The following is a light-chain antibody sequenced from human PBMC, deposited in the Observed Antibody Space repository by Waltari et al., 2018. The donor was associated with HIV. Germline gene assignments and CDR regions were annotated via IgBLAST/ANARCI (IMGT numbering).Light chain of an antibody. V-gene: IGLV1-40*01. J-gene: IGLJ1*01. Sequence: QSVLTQPPSVSGAPGQRVTISCTGSSSNIGAYDVHWYQQLPGRAPKLLIYANNNRSSGVPDRFSGSKSGTAASLAIAGLQIEDEGDYFCQSYDNSLRVSYVFSAGTRVTVL. CDR1: SSNIGAYD. CDR2: ANN. CDR3: QSYDNSLRVSYV.